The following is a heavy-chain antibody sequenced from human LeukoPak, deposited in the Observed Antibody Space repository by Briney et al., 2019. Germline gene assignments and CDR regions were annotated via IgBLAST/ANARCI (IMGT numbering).Heavy chain of an antibody. J-gene: IGHJ4*02. CDR3: ARVTYSSTWGDFDY. V-gene: IGHV3-48*03. Sequence: GGSLRLSCAASGFTFSSSAMTWVRQAPGKGLEWVSCISGSGNTIYYADSVKDRFTISRDNAKNSLYLQMSSLRAEDAAVYYCARVTYSSTWGDFDYWGQGTLVTVSP. D-gene: IGHD6-13*01. CDR1: GFTFSSSA. CDR2: ISGSGNTI.